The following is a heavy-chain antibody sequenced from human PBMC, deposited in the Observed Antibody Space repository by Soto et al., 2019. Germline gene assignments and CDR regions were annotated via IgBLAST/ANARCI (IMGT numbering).Heavy chain of an antibody. CDR1: GFSINEHA. D-gene: IGHD3-9*01. CDR3: ARRWKGLVRAFDI. CDR2: ISWNSGDM. J-gene: IGHJ3*02. V-gene: IGHV3-9*01. Sequence: SMRVSCAASGFSINEHAIHWVRQTPGKGLEWVSGISWNSGDMVFADSVKGRFSISRDNAKNSVYLQMNSLRAEDTALYYCARRWKGLVRAFDIWGQGTMVTVSS.